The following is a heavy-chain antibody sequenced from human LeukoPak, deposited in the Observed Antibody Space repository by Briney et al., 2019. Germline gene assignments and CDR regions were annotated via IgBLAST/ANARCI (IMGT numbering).Heavy chain of an antibody. CDR3: ARDQGRIAAAGNYLSSGY. CDR1: GFTFTSYT. D-gene: IGHD6-13*01. J-gene: IGHJ4*02. CDR2: ISSDGSSK. Sequence: PGRSLRLSCAASGFTFTSYTMHWVREATGKGLEWVAVISSDGSSKYYADSVKGRFTNSRDNSKNTLYLQMNSLRTEDTAVYYCARDQGRIAAAGNYLSSGYWGQGTLVTVSS. V-gene: IGHV3-30-3*01.